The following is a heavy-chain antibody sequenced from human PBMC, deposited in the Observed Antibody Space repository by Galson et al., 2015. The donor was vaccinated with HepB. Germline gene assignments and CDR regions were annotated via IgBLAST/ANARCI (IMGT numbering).Heavy chain of an antibody. CDR1: GGTFSSYA. J-gene: IGHJ3*02. CDR2: IIPIFGTA. D-gene: IGHD6-19*01. CDR3: ARDLGYSSGWSNAFDI. Sequence: VKVSCKASGGTFSSYAISWVRQAPGQGLEWMGGIIPIFGTANYAQKFQGRVTITADESTSTAYMELSSLRSEDTTVYYCARDLGYSSGWSNAFDIWGQGTMVTVSS. V-gene: IGHV1-69*13.